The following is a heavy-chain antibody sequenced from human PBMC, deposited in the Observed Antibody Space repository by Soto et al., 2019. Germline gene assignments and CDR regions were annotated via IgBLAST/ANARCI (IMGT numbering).Heavy chain of an antibody. D-gene: IGHD2-2*01. Sequence: QEQLVESGGGVVQPGRSLRLSCAASGFTFSSYGMHWVRQAPGKGLEWVAVIWYDGSNKYYADSVKGRFTISRDNSKNTLYLQMNSLRAEDTAVYYCARAHQFCSSTSCWLNGMDVWGQGTTVTVSS. J-gene: IGHJ6*02. CDR1: GFTFSSYG. CDR2: IWYDGSNK. V-gene: IGHV3-33*01. CDR3: ARAHQFCSSTSCWLNGMDV.